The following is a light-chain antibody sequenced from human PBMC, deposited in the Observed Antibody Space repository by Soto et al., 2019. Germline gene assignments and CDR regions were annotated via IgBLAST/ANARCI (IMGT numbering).Light chain of an antibody. Sequence: QSVLPQPHSASGTPGQRVTIPCSGSSSNIGSNYVYWYQQLPGTAPKLLIYRNNQRPSGVPDRFSGSKSGTSASLAISGLRSEDDAEYYCAAWDDSLSGHVVFGGGTKLTVL. CDR2: RNN. CDR3: AAWDDSLSGHVV. J-gene: IGLJ2*01. CDR1: SSNIGSNY. V-gene: IGLV1-47*01.